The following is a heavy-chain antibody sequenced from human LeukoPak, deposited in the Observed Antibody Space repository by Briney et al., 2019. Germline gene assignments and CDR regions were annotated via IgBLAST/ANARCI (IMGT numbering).Heavy chain of an antibody. CDR2: IKQDGSEK. Sequence: GGSLRLSCAASGFTFSNYWMSWVRQAPGKRLEWVANIKQDGSEKYYVDSVKGRFTISRDNAQNSLYLHMNSLRAEDTAVYYCARDKIVGATKNDYWGQGILVTVSS. J-gene: IGHJ4*02. CDR3: ARDKIVGATKNDY. V-gene: IGHV3-7*03. D-gene: IGHD1-26*01. CDR1: GFTFSNYW.